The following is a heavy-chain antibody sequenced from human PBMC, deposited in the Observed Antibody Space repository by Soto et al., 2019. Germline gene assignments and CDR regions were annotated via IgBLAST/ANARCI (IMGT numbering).Heavy chain of an antibody. J-gene: IGHJ5*02. CDR2: ISAYNVNT. Sequence: GASVKVSCKASGYTFTSYGISWVRQAPGQGLEWMGWISAYNVNTNYAQKLQGRVTMTTDTSTSTAYMELRSLRSDDTAVYYRARVLAVAGSWFDPWAQGTLVTVSS. V-gene: IGHV1-18*04. CDR3: ARVLAVAGSWFDP. CDR1: GYTFTSYG. D-gene: IGHD6-19*01.